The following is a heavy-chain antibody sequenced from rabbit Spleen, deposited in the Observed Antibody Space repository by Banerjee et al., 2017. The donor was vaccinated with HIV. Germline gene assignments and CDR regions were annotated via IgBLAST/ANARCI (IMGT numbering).Heavy chain of an antibody. CDR3: ARDGAGGSYFAL. Sequence: QEQLVESGGGLVKPEGSLKLSCTASGFSFSNKAVMCWVRQTPGKGLEWIACINAVTGKAVYASWAKGRFTFSKTSSTTVTLQMTSLTAADTATYFCARDGAGGSYFALWGPGTLVTVS. CDR2: INAVTGKA. CDR1: GFSFSNKAV. V-gene: IGHV1S45*01. D-gene: IGHD8-1*01. J-gene: IGHJ4*01.